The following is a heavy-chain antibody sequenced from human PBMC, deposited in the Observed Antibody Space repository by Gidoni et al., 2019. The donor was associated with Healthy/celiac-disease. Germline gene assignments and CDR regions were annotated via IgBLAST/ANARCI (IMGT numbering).Heavy chain of an antibody. CDR3: ARHHYGSGSFTDY. CDR2: IYYSGST. J-gene: IGHJ4*02. Sequence: QLQLQESGPGLVTPSEPLSLTCTVSGGSLSSSSYYWGWIRQPPGKGLAWIGSIYYSGSTYYNPSLKSRDTISVDTSKNQFALKLSSVTAADTAVYYCARHHYGSGSFTDYWGQGTLVHRLL. V-gene: IGHV4-39*01. CDR1: GGSLSSSSYY. D-gene: IGHD3-10*01.